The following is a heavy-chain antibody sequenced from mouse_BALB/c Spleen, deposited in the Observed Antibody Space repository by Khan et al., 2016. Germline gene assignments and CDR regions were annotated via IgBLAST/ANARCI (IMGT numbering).Heavy chain of an antibody. CDR3: VRQDLRWYFDV. CDR1: GFTFNTYA. CDR2: IRTKSNNLST. V-gene: IGHV10-1*02. Sequence: EVQLVESGGGLVQPKGSLKLSCAASGFTFNTYAMDWVRQAPGKGLEWVARIRTKSNNLSTYYADSVKDRFNISRDASQSMLYLQMNDLQTEDTAMYYCVRQDLRWYFDVWGAGTTVTVSA. J-gene: IGHJ1*01. D-gene: IGHD1-1*01.